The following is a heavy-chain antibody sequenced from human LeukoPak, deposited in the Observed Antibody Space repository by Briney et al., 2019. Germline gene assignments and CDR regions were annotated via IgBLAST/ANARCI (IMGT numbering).Heavy chain of an antibody. J-gene: IGHJ4*02. CDR1: GYTFTTNN. Sequence: GASVKLSCKASGYTFTTNNIHWVRRAPGQRLEWMGVFMPRTYSASYAQEFEGRVTVTSDSSKGTAYMELNSLRSEDTAVYYCVRGIAGDSLAFDYWGQGSPVTVSS. CDR2: FMPRTYSA. CDR3: VRGIAGDSLAFDY. D-gene: IGHD1-20*01. V-gene: IGHV1-46*01.